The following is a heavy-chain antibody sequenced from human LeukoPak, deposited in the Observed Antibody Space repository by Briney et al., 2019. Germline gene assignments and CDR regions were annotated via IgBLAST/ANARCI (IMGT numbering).Heavy chain of an antibody. CDR1: GFTFRSYE. CDR3: ARGGRPPEALGDTFDI. J-gene: IGHJ3*02. V-gene: IGHV3-48*03. CDR2: ISSSGSTI. Sequence: GGSLRLSCAASGFTFRSYEMNWVRQAPGKGLEWVSYISSSGSTIYYADSVKGRFTISRDNAKNSLFLQMNSLRAEDTAVYYCARGGRPPEALGDTFDIWGQGTLVTVSS. D-gene: IGHD1-26*01.